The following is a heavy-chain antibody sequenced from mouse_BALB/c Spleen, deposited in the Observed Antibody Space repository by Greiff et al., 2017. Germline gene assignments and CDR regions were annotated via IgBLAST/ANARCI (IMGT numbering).Heavy chain of an antibody. Sequence: EVKLMESGGGLVKPGGSLKLSCAASGFTFSSYTMSWVRQTPEKRLEWVATISSGGSYTYYPDSVKGRFTISRDNAKNTLYLQMSSLKSEDTAMYYGTREPKGALDYWGQGTSVTVSS. J-gene: IGHJ4*01. V-gene: IGHV5-6-4*01. CDR1: GFTFSSYT. CDR3: TREPKGALDY. CDR2: ISSGGSYT.